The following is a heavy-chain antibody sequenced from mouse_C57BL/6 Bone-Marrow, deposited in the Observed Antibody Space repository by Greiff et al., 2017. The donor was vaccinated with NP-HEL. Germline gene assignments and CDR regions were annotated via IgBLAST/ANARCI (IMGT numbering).Heavy chain of an antibody. Sequence: EVKLMESGPELVKPGASVKISCKASGYSFTDYNMNWVKQSNGKSLEWIGVINPNYGTTSYNQKFKGKATLTVDQSSSTAYMQLNSLTSEDSAVYYCARRPAWGYDLHFDYWGQGTTLTVSS. CDR2: INPNYGTT. D-gene: IGHD2-2*01. J-gene: IGHJ2*01. CDR1: GYSFTDYN. V-gene: IGHV1-39*01. CDR3: ARRPAWGYDLHFDY.